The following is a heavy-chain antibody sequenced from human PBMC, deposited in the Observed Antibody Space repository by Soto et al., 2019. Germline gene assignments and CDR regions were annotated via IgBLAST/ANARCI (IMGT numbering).Heavy chain of an antibody. CDR1: GDALTNYI. CDR3: ARGRDQPPVGLYFDS. J-gene: IGHJ4*02. V-gene: IGHV1-69*01. CDR2: IIPMFGTP. D-gene: IGHD1-26*01. Sequence: QVQLVQSGAEVKKPGSSVKVSSKASGDALTNYIFNWVRQAPGQGLEWMGGIIPMFGTPKYAQTFQDRVTISADVSTGTAYLELTSLRFDDTAVYYCARGRDQPPVGLYFDSWGEGTRVTVSS.